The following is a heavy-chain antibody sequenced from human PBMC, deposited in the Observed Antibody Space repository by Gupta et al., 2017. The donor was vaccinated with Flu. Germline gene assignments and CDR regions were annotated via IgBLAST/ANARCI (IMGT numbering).Heavy chain of an antibody. V-gene: IGHV4-59*08. D-gene: IGHD6-13*01. CDR1: GGSISSYY. CDR2: IYYSGST. Sequence: QVQLQESGPGLVKPSETLSLTCTVSGGSISSYYWSWIRQPPGKGLEWIGYIYYSGSTNYNPSLKSRVTISVDTSKNQFSLKLSSVTAADTAVYYCARRFRSNSSSWERNYWYFDLWGRGTLVTVSS. J-gene: IGHJ2*01. CDR3: ARRFRSNSSSWERNYWYFDL.